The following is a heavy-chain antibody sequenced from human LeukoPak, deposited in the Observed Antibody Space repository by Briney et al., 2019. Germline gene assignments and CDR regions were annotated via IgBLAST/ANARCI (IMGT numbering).Heavy chain of an antibody. Sequence: SETLSLTCTVSGGSISSGGYYWSWIRQHPGKGLEWIGYIYYSGSTYYNPSLKSRVTISVDTSKNQFSLKLSSVTAADTAVYYCARTTHVDYDFWSGPATYYFDYWGQGTLVTVSS. CDR1: GGSISSGGYY. J-gene: IGHJ4*02. D-gene: IGHD3-3*01. CDR2: IYYSGST. V-gene: IGHV4-31*03. CDR3: ARTTHVDYDFWSGPATYYFDY.